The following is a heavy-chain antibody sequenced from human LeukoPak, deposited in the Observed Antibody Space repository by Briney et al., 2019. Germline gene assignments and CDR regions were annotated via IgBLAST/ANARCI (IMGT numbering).Heavy chain of an antibody. CDR3: ARVNYGSATKEDY. Sequence: PSETLSLTCTVSGGSISSGGYYWSWIRQHPGKGLEWIGYIYYSGSAYYNPSLKSRVTISVDTSENQFSLKLSSVTAADTAEYYCARVNYGSATKEDYWGQGTLVTVSS. D-gene: IGHD3-10*01. CDR1: GGSISSGGYY. V-gene: IGHV4-31*03. J-gene: IGHJ4*02. CDR2: IYYSGSA.